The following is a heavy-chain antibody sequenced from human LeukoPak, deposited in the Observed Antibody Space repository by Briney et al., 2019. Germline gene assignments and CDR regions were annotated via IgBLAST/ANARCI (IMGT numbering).Heavy chain of an antibody. J-gene: IGHJ6*04. V-gene: IGHV3-23*01. D-gene: IGHD3-10*02. CDR1: GFTFSSYA. CDR3: AELGITMIGGV. Sequence: GGSLRLSCAASGFTFSSYAMSCVRQAPGKGLEWVSAISGSGGSTYYADSVKGRFTISRDNAKNSLYLQMNSLRAEDTAVYYCAELGITMIGGVWGKGTTVTISS. CDR2: ISGSGGST.